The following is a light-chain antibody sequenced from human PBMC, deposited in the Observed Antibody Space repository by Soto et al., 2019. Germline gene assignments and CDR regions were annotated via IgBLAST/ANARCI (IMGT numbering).Light chain of an antibody. J-gene: IGKJ1*01. CDR2: AAS. V-gene: IGKV1-8*01. CDR1: PGINSY. CDR3: QQYYSYPRT. Sequence: AIRMTQSPSSFSASTGDRVTITCRASPGINSYLALYQQKPGNAPKLLIYAASTLQSGVPSRFSGSGSGADFTLTISSLQSEDVETDYCQQYYSYPRTFGQGTKVAIK.